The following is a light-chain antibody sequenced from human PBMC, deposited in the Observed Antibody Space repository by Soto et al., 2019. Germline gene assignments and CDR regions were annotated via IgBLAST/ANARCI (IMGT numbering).Light chain of an antibody. J-gene: IGLJ2*01. Sequence: QSALTQPPSASGSPGQSVTISCTRTSSDAGGYNYVSWYQHHPGKAPKLVIYEVNKRPSGVPDRFSGSKSGNTASLTVSGLQAEDEADYYCSSDAGSNNLVFGGGTQLTVL. CDR3: SSDAGSNNLV. CDR1: SSDAGGYNY. V-gene: IGLV2-8*01. CDR2: EVN.